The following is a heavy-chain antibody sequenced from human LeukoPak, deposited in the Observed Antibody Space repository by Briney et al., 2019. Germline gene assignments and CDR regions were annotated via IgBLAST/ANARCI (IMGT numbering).Heavy chain of an antibody. V-gene: IGHV3-33*06. Sequence: GRSLRLSCTASGFNFGIYGMHWVRQAPGKGLEWVAVMWDDGTNEHYVESVKGRFTISRDNGKRTLYLQMNSLRVEDTAVYYCAKARGYSGYDRGRLDYWGQGTLVTVSS. CDR2: MWDDGTNE. J-gene: IGHJ4*02. CDR1: GFNFGIYG. D-gene: IGHD5-12*01. CDR3: AKARGYSGYDRGRLDY.